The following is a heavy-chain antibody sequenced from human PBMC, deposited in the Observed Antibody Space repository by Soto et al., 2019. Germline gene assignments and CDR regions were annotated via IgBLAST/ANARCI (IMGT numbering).Heavy chain of an antibody. J-gene: IGHJ6*02. CDR1: GFTFSSYS. Sequence: GGSLRLSCVASGFTFSSYSMDWVRQAPGKGLEWVSFITSDTSAIEYADSVKGRFTISRDNARNSLYLQMNSLRDEDTAVYYCVRDWQYGSRPEVRGMDVWGQGTTVTVSS. V-gene: IGHV3-48*02. D-gene: IGHD2-15*01. CDR3: VRDWQYGSRPEVRGMDV. CDR2: ITSDTSAI.